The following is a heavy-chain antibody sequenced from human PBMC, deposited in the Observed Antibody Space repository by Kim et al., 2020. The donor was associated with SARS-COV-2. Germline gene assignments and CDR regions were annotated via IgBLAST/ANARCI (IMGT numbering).Heavy chain of an antibody. J-gene: IGHJ4*02. Sequence: AQKLQGRVTMTTDTSTSTAYMELRSLRSDDTAVYYCASWGICGGDCYRDYWGQGTLVTVSS. CDR3: ASWGICGGDCYRDY. D-gene: IGHD2-21*02. V-gene: IGHV1-18*01.